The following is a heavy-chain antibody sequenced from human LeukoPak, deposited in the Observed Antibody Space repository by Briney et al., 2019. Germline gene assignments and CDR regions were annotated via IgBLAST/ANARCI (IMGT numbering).Heavy chain of an antibody. Sequence: PGGSLRLSCAASGFSFSHFGMHWVRQAPGKGLEWVAFIGSDGDKKYFADSLKGRLTTSRDNSKNMLFLQVSSLRTEDTAVYYCAKDGYCSGGACYAWHFDSWGLGTLVTVSS. CDR1: GFSFSHFG. CDR3: AKDGYCSGGACYAWHFDS. CDR2: IGSDGDKK. D-gene: IGHD2-15*01. V-gene: IGHV3-30*02. J-gene: IGHJ4*02.